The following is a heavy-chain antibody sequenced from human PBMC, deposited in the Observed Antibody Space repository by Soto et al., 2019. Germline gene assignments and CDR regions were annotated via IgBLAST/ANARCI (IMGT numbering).Heavy chain of an antibody. D-gene: IGHD5-18*01. CDR3: ARGGRGYSYGYLDP. J-gene: IGHJ5*02. CDR2: IYYSGST. V-gene: IGHV4-59*01. CDR1: GGSISSYY. Sequence: SETLSLTCTVSGGSISSYYWSWIRQPPGKGLEWIGYIYYSGSTNYNPSLKSRVTISVDTPKNQFSLKLSSVTAADTAVYYCARGGRGYSYGYLDPWGQGTLVTVSS.